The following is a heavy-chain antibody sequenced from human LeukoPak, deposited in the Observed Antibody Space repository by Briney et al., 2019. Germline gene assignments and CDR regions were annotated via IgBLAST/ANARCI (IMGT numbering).Heavy chain of an antibody. D-gene: IGHD6-13*01. J-gene: IGHJ6*02. CDR1: GFTVSSNY. Sequence: GGSLRLSCAASGFTVSSNYMSWVRQAPGKGLEWVSVIYSGGSTYYADSVKGRFTISRDNSKNTLYLQMNSLRAEDTAVYYCASTRPESSWYYYYYGMDVWGQGTTVTVSS. V-gene: IGHV3-66*01. CDR2: IYSGGST. CDR3: ASTRPESSWYYYYYGMDV.